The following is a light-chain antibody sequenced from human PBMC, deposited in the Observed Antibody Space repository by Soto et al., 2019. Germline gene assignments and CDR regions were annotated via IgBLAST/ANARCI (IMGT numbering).Light chain of an antibody. Sequence: EVVLAQSPVTLSVSPGDGTALSCRASQSVGNNLAWYQQKPGQAPRLLVYGASTRATGVPARFSGSGSGTEFTLTISSLGSEDFAVYCCQQYNKWPLTFGQGTKVEIK. V-gene: IGKV3-15*01. CDR1: QSVGNN. CDR2: GAS. J-gene: IGKJ1*01. CDR3: QQYNKWPLT.